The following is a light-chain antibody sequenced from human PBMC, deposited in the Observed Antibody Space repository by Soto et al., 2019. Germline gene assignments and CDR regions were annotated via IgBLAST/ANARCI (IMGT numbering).Light chain of an antibody. CDR1: QSVSSN. J-gene: IGKJ2*01. CDR2: GAS. V-gene: IGKV3-15*01. CDR3: QQYNNWPPYT. Sequence: EIVMTQSPATLSVSPGERAILSCRASQSVSSNLAWYQQKPGQAPRLLIYGASTRATGIPARFSGSGSGTEFTLTISSRQSEDFAVYYCQQYNNWPPYTFGQGTELEIK.